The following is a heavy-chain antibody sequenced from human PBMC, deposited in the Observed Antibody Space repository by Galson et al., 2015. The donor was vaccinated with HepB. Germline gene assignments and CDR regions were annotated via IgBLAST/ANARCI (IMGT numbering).Heavy chain of an antibody. D-gene: IGHD3-10*01. CDR2: ISGSIGNT. Sequence: SLRLSCAASGFTFSTYAMSWVRQAPGKGLEWVSAISGSIGNTYYADSVKGRFTISRDNSKNTLYLQMNSLRAEDTALYYCAGGPHGVYYYYYMDVWGKGTTVTVSS. J-gene: IGHJ6*03. V-gene: IGHV3-23*01. CDR3: AGGPHGVYYYYYMDV. CDR1: GFTFSTYA.